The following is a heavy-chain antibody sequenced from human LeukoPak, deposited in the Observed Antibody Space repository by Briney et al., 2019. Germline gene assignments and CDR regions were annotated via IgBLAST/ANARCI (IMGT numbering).Heavy chain of an antibody. CDR2: IYYSGST. J-gene: IGHJ5*02. V-gene: IGHV4-31*03. CDR3: ARGRSSGNWFDP. D-gene: IGHD3-10*01. CDR1: GGSISSGGYY. Sequence: SETLSLTCTVSGGSISSGGYYWSWIRQHPGKGLEWIGYIYYSGSTYYNPSLKSRVTISVDTSKNQFSLKLSSVTAADTAVYYSARGRSSGNWFDPWGQGTLVTVSS.